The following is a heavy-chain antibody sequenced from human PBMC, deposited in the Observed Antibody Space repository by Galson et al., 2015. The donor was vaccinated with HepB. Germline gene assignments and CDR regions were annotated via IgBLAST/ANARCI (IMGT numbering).Heavy chain of an antibody. V-gene: IGHV3-23*01. CDR1: GFTFSNYA. Sequence: SLRLSCAASGFTFSNYAMTWVRQAPGKGLDWVSSISETGDTTYYADSAKGRFTNSRDNSKDTVYLQMNSLRAEDTAVYYCAKHQQQYINPKIDYWGQGTLVTVSS. CDR3: AKHQQQYINPKIDY. D-gene: IGHD1/OR15-1a*01. J-gene: IGHJ4*02. CDR2: ISETGDTT.